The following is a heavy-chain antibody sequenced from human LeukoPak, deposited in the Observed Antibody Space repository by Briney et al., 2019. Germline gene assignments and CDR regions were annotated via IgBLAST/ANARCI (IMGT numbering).Heavy chain of an antibody. CDR3: AKDGMRYCSSTSCYGFDP. D-gene: IGHD2-2*01. J-gene: IGHJ5*02. CDR2: IRYDGSNK. CDR1: GFTFSSYG. Sequence: PGGSLRLSCAASGFTFSSYGMHWVRQAPGKGLEWVAFIRYDGSNKYYADSVKGRFTISRDNSKNTLYLQMNSLRAEDTAVYYCAKDGMRYCSSTSCYGFDPWGQGTLVTVSS. V-gene: IGHV3-30*02.